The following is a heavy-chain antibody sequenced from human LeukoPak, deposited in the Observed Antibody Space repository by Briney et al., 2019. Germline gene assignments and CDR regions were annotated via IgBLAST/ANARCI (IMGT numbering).Heavy chain of an antibody. J-gene: IGHJ4*02. CDR3: STAKFDN. CDR1: GCPLSSYS. Sequence: GGSLTLSCAASGCPLSSYSINGVRQAPGKGRDWVSYINIYSITVNYAVSVKGRFTIYRDNAKNSLYLQMNSLRAEDTAVYYCSTAKFDNWGQGTLVTVSS. CDR2: INIYSITV. V-gene: IGHV3-48*01.